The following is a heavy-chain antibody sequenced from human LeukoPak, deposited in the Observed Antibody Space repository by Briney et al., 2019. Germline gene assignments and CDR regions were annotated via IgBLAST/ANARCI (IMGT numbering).Heavy chain of an antibody. CDR2: LDPEDGET. V-gene: IGHV1-24*01. J-gene: IGHJ6*02. D-gene: IGHD1-14*01. CDR1: GYTLTELS. Sequence: GASVKVSCKVSGYTLTELSMHWVRQAPGKGLEWMGGLDPEDGETIYAQKFQGRVTMTEDTPTDTAYMELSSLRSEDTAVYYCATPTRSYYGMDVWGQGTTVTVSS. CDR3: ATPTRSYYGMDV.